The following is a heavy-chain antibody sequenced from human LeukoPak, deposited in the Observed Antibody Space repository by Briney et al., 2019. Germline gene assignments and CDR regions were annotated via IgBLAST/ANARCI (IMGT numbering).Heavy chain of an antibody. CDR2: ISSSGSTI. V-gene: IGHV3-11*01. D-gene: IGHD6-13*01. J-gene: IGHJ4*02. CDR3: ARVVSRSAAGMYYFDY. Sequence: GGSLRLSCAASGFTFSDYYMSWIRQAPGKGLEWVSYISSSGSTIYYADSVKGRFTISRDNAKNSLYLQMNSLRAEDTAVYYCARVVSRSAAGMYYFDYWGQGTLVTVSS. CDR1: GFTFSDYY.